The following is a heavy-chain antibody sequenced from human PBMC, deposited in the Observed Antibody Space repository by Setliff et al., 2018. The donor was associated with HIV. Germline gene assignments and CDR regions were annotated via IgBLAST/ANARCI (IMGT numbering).Heavy chain of an antibody. CDR1: GYTFSGDY. CDR2: INPGSGAT. J-gene: IGHJ3*02. CDR3: ARPPDDRWDDAFDI. Sequence: ASVKVSCKASGYTFSGDYMHWVRQAPGQGFEWMGWINPGSGATNYAQKFQGRVTLTRDTSISTAYMELSSLRSEDTAVYYCARPPDDRWDDAFDIWGQGTMVTVSS. D-gene: IGHD1-26*01. V-gene: IGHV1-2*02.